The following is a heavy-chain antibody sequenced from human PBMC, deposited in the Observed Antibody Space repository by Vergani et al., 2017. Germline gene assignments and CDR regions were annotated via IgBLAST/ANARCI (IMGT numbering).Heavy chain of an antibody. CDR1: GFTFSSYG. J-gene: IGHJ2*01. D-gene: IGHD1-1*01. V-gene: IGHV3-30*18. Sequence: QVQLVESGGGVVQPGRSLRLSCAASGFTFSSYGMHWVRQAPGKGLEWGAVISYDGSNKYYADSVKGRFTISRDNSKNTLYLQMNSLRAEDTAVYYCAKARTGTTLGWYFDLWGRGTLVTVSS. CDR2: ISYDGSNK. CDR3: AKARTGTTLGWYFDL.